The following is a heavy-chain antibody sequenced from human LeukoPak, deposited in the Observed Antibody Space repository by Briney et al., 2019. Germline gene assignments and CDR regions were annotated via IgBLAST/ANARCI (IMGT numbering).Heavy chain of an antibody. CDR1: GFTFSSYG. J-gene: IGHJ4*02. CDR2: ISYDGSNK. V-gene: IGHV3-30*03. D-gene: IGHD5-18*01. Sequence: PGGSLRLSCAASGFTFSSYGMHWVRQAPGKGLEWVAVISYDGSNKYYADSVKGRFTISRDNSKNTLYLQMNSLRAEDTAVYYCASGRGYSYGPFDYWGQGTLVTVSS. CDR3: ASGRGYSYGPFDY.